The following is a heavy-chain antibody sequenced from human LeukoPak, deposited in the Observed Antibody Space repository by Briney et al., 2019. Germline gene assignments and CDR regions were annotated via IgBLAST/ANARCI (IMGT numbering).Heavy chain of an antibody. Sequence: PGGSLRLSCAASGFTFSSYGMHWVRQAPGKGLEWVAVISYDGSNKYYADSVKGRFTISRDNSKNTLYLQMNSLRAEDTAVYYCAIRSGGEEFDPWGQGTLVTVSS. CDR1: GFTFSSYG. D-gene: IGHD3-10*01. CDR3: AIRSGGEEFDP. V-gene: IGHV3-30*03. J-gene: IGHJ5*02. CDR2: ISYDGSNK.